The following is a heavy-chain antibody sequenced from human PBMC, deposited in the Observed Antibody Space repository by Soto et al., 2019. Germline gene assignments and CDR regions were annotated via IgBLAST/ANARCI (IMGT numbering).Heavy chain of an antibody. CDR1: GYAFTTYG. D-gene: IGHD1-1*01. CDR3: ARGRYGDY. V-gene: IGHV1-18*01. Sequence: QVHLVQSGAEVKKPGASVKVSCKGSGYAFTTYGITWVRQAPGQGLEWMGWISAHNGNTNYAQKRPGRVTVTRDTSTSTAYMELRSLRSVDTAVYYCARGRYGDYWGQGALVTVSS. CDR2: ISAHNGNT. J-gene: IGHJ4*02.